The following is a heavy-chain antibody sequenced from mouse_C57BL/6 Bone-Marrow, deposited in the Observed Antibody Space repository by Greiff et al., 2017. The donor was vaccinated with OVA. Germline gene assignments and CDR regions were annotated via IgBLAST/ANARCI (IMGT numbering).Heavy chain of an antibody. V-gene: IGHV1-5*01. CDR1: GYTFTSYW. CDR3: TRGGSLAWFAY. CDR2: IYPGNSDT. Sequence: EVQLQQSGTVLARPGASVKMSCKTSGYTFTSYWMHWVKQRPGQGLEWIGAIYPGNSDTSYNQKFKGKAKLTAVTSASTAYMELSSLTNEDSAVYYCTRGGSLAWFAYWGQGTLVTVSA. J-gene: IGHJ3*01.